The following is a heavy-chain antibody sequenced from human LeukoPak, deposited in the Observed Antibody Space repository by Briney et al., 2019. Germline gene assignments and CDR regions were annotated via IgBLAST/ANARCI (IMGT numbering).Heavy chain of an antibody. V-gene: IGHV1-69*04. CDR2: IIPILGIA. CDR3: ARDQDYYDSSGYCDY. CDR1: GGTFSSYA. D-gene: IGHD3-22*01. Sequence: GASVKVSCKASGGTFSSYAISWVRQAPGQGLERMGRIIPILGIANYAQKFQGRVTITADKSTSTAYMELSSLRSEDTAVYYCARDQDYYDSSGYCDYWGQGTLVTVSS. J-gene: IGHJ4*02.